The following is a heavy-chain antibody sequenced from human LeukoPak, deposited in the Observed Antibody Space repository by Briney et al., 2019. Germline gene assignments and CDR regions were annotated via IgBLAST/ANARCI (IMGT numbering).Heavy chain of an antibody. CDR2: IYHSGST. J-gene: IGHJ3*02. CDR1: GFSISSGYY. V-gene: IGHV4-38-2*02. D-gene: IGHD1-26*01. CDR3: ARRSGTYHAFDI. Sequence: SETLSLTCTVSGFSISSGYYWGWIRQPPGKGLGWIASIYHSGSTFYNPSLKSRVAISVDTSKNQFSLKLSSVTAADTAVYYCARRSGTYHAFDIWGQGTMVTVSS.